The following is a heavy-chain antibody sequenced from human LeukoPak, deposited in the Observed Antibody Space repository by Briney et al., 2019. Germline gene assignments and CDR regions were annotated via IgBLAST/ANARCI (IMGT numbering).Heavy chain of an antibody. D-gene: IGHD4-23*01. CDR2: IYYIGTT. J-gene: IGHJ4*02. CDR1: GGSISSGDYC. CDR3: ARYGGNAHDY. Sequence: SETLSLTCTVSGGSISSGDYCWSWIRQHPGKGLEWIGHIYYIGTTYYNPSLKSRVTISVDTSKKQFSLKLSSVTAADTAVYYCARYGGNAHDYWGQGTLVTVSS. V-gene: IGHV4-31*03.